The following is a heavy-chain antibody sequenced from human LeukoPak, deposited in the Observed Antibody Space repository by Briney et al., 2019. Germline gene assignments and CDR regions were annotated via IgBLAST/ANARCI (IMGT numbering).Heavy chain of an antibody. J-gene: IGHJ4*02. Sequence: PSETLSLTCTVSGGSISSSSYYWGWIRQPPGKGLEWIGSIYYSGSTNYNPSLKSRVTISVDTSKNQFSLKLSSVTAADTAVYYCARQGPYDYVWGSLDYWGQGTLVTVSS. CDR1: GGSISSSSYY. CDR2: IYYSGST. CDR3: ARQGPYDYVWGSLDY. V-gene: IGHV4-39*01. D-gene: IGHD3-16*01.